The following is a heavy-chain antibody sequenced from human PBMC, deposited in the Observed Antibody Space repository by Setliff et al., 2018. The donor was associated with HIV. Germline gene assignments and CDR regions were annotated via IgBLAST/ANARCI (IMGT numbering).Heavy chain of an antibody. CDR3: ARRPVMGEAI. CDR1: GFTVTGSD. J-gene: IGHJ3*02. V-gene: IGHV3-53*01. D-gene: IGHD3-16*01. Sequence: GGSLRLSCVGSGFTVTGSDMSWVRQAPGKGLEWVSLIYSSGSTHYADSVKGRFTMSRDSSKNTVYLQMDTLRAEDTAVYYCARRPVMGEAIWGQGTMVTVSS. CDR2: IYSSGST.